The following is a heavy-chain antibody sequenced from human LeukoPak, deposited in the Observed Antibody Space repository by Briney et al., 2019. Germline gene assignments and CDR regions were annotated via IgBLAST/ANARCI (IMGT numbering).Heavy chain of an antibody. CDR1: GYTFTGYY. D-gene: IGHD2-21*02. V-gene: IGHV1-69*13. J-gene: IGHJ4*02. CDR3: ARGDCGGDCYLNDY. Sequence: GASVKVSCKASGYTFTGYYMHWVRQAPGQGLEWMGGIIPIFGTANYAQKFQGRVTITADESTSTAYMELSSLRSEDTAVYYCARGDCGGDCYLNDYWGQGTLVTVSS. CDR2: IIPIFGTA.